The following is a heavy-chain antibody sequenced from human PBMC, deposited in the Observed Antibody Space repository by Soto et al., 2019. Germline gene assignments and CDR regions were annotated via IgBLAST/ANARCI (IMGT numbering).Heavy chain of an antibody. D-gene: IGHD4-4*01. CDR3: ARENYSNYEDYYYGMDV. CDR2: ISSSGSTI. CDR1: GFTFSDYY. Sequence: PGGSLRLSCAASGFTFSDYYMSWIRQAPGKGLEWVSYISSSGSTIYYADSVKGRFTISRDNAKNSLYLQMNSLRAEDTAVYYCARENYSNYEDYYYGMDVWGQGTTVTVSS. J-gene: IGHJ6*02. V-gene: IGHV3-11*01.